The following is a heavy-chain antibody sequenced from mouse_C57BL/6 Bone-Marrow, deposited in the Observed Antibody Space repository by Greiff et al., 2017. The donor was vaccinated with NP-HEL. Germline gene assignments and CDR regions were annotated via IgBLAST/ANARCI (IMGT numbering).Heavy chain of an antibody. CDR1: GYTFTSYW. Sequence: VQLQQPGAELVRPGSSVKLSCKASGYTFTSYWMDWVKQRPGQGLEWIGNIYPSDSENHYNQKFKDKATLTVDKSSLTAYMQLSSLTSEDSAVYYCARGFITTVEYYFDYWGQGTTLTVSS. D-gene: IGHD1-1*01. V-gene: IGHV1-61*01. J-gene: IGHJ2*01. CDR2: IYPSDSEN. CDR3: ARGFITTVEYYFDY.